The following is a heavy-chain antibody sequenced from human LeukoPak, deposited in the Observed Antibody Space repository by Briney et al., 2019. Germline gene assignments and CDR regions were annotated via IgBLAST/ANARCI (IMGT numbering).Heavy chain of an antibody. D-gene: IGHD5-18*01. CDR2: IYHSGST. CDR1: GGSISSYY. Sequence: TSETLSLTCTVSGGSISSYYWSWIRQPPGKGLEWIGEIYHSGSTNYNPSLKSRVTISVDKSKNQFSLKLSSVTAADTAVYYCARVTRHYEVDTAMVTDWGQGTLVTVSS. V-gene: IGHV4-59*12. CDR3: ARVTRHYEVDTAMVTD. J-gene: IGHJ4*02.